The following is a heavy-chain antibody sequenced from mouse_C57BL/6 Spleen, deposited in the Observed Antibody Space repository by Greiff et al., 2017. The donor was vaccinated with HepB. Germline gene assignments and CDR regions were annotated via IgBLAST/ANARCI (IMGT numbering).Heavy chain of an antibody. Sequence: VKLMESGAELARPGASVKLSCKASGYTFTSYGISWVKQRTGQGLEWIGEIYPRSGNTYYNEKFKGKATLTADKSSSTAYMELRSLTSEDSAVYLCARRERYYGSSYFDYWGQGTTLTVSS. CDR2: IYPRSGNT. CDR1: GYTFTSYG. D-gene: IGHD1-1*01. CDR3: ARRERYYGSSYFDY. V-gene: IGHV1-81*01. J-gene: IGHJ2*01.